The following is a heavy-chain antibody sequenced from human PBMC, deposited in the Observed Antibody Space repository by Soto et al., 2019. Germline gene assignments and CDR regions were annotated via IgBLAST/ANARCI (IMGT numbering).Heavy chain of an antibody. Sequence: EVQLLESGGGWVQQGGSLRLSCAASGFTIRNYAMTWVRQAPGKALEWVSGISGGGDETYNADSVKGRFTSSRDNSKNTLYLQMNSLRSENTAIYYCVEAEEAYNGVWDYFDHWGQGTLITVSS. V-gene: IGHV3-23*01. CDR3: VEAEEAYNGVWDYFDH. CDR2: ISGGGDET. D-gene: IGHD3-16*01. CDR1: GFTIRNYA. J-gene: IGHJ4*02.